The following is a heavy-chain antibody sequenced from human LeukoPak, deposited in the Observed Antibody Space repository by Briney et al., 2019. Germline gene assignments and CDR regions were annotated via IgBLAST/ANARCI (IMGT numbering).Heavy chain of an antibody. D-gene: IGHD2-15*01. J-gene: IGHJ6*02. CDR3: ARSYRDRGYCSGGSCFYYYYYGMDV. V-gene: IGHV1-8*02. CDR2: MNPNSGNT. Sequence: AASVKVSCKASGYTFTGYYMHWVRQAPGQGLEWMGWMNPNSGNTGYAQKFQGRVTMTRNTSISTAYMELSSLRSEDTAVYYCARSYRDRGYCSGGSCFYYYYYGMDVWGQGTTVTVSS. CDR1: GYTFTGYY.